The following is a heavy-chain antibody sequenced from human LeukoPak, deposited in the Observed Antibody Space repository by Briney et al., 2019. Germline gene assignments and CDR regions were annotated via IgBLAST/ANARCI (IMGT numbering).Heavy chain of an antibody. V-gene: IGHV3-21*01. J-gene: IGHJ4*02. D-gene: IGHD3-10*01. Sequence: GGSLRLSCAASGFTFSSYSMNWVRQPPGKGLEWFSSISHSSSYIYYADSLKRRFTVSRDTAKNSLYLQMNSLRAEDTAVYYCARDQPHYGSGSYYDYWGQGTLVTVSS. CDR1: GFTFSSYS. CDR2: ISHSSSYI. CDR3: ARDQPHYGSGSYYDY.